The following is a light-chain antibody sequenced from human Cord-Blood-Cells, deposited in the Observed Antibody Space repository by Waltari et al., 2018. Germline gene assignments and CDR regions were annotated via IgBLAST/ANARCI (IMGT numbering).Light chain of an antibody. CDR1: QSVSSY. Sequence: EIVLTQYPATLSLSLGERATLSCRASQSVSSYLAWYQQKPGQAPRLLIYDASNRATGIPARFSGSGSGTDFTLTISSLEPEDFAVYYCQQRSNWPPLYTFGQGTKLEIK. J-gene: IGKJ2*01. V-gene: IGKV3-11*01. CDR3: QQRSNWPPLYT. CDR2: DAS.